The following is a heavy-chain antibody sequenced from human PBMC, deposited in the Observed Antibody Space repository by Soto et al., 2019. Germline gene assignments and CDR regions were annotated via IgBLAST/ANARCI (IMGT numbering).Heavy chain of an antibody. J-gene: IGHJ5*02. D-gene: IGHD3-3*01. CDR3: AKDGTIFGVVGSFDP. Sequence: VQLVESGGGVVQPGRSLRLSCAASGFTFSSYGMHWVRQAPGKGLEWVAVISYDGSNKYYADSVKGRFTISRDNSKNTLYLQMNSLRAEDTAVYYCAKDGTIFGVVGSFDPWGQGTLVTVSS. V-gene: IGHV3-30*18. CDR2: ISYDGSNK. CDR1: GFTFSSYG.